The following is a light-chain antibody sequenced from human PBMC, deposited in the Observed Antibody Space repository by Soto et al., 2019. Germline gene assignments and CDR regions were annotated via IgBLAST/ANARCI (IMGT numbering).Light chain of an antibody. Sequence: EIVMTQSPATLSVSPGERATLSCRASQSVSSNLAWYQQKPGQAPRLLIYGASTRATGIPARFIGSGSGTEFPLTISSLQSEDFAVYYCQPDNNWPGTFGPGTKVDIK. CDR3: QPDNNWPGT. CDR1: QSVSSN. CDR2: GAS. V-gene: IGKV3-15*01. J-gene: IGKJ3*01.